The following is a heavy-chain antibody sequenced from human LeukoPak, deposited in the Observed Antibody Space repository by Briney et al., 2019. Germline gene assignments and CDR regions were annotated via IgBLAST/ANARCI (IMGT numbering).Heavy chain of an antibody. D-gene: IGHD3-22*01. CDR2: IYYSGIT. CDR3: ARLLYYDSSGYLGYYFDY. V-gene: IGHV4-59*01. CDR1: GGSISSYY. Sequence: PSETLSLTCTVSGGSISSYYWSWLRQPPGKGLEWIGFIYYSGITDYNPSLKSRVTISVDTSKNQFSLKLSSVTAADTAVYYCARLLYYDSSGYLGYYFDYWGQGTLVTVSS. J-gene: IGHJ4*02.